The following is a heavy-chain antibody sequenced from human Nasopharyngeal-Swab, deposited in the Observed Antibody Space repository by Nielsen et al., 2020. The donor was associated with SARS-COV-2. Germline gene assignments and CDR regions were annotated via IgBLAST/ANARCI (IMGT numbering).Heavy chain of an antibody. CDR1: GYNFATYG. CDR2: IYPGDSDT. Sequence: KVSCKASGYNFATYGIGWVRQMPGEGLRWMGLIYPGDSDTRYSPSLHGQVTISADRSITTAYLQWSSLKASDTAMYYCARLPMRAASGRGAFDIWGQGTMVTVSS. CDR3: ARLPMRAASGRGAFDI. V-gene: IGHV5-51*01. J-gene: IGHJ3*02. D-gene: IGHD6-13*01.